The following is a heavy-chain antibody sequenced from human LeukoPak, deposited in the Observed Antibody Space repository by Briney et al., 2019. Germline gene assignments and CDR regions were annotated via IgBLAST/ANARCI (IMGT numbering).Heavy chain of an antibody. V-gene: IGHV4-59*01. CDR2: MHYRGST. CDR3: ARPLGGDLDAFDI. D-gene: IGHD3-16*01. CDR1: GGSISNYY. J-gene: IGHJ3*02. Sequence: SETLSLTCTVYGGSISNYYWSWIRQPPGKRLEWIGYMHYRGSTNYNPSLTSRVTISVDTSKNQLSLKLTSVTAADTAMYFCARPLGGDLDAFDIWGQGTMVTVSS.